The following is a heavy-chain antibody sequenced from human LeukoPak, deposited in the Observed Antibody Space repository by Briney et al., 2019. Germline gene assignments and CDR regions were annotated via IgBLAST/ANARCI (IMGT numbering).Heavy chain of an antibody. CDR2: TRNKANNYTT. CDR3: ASLIYGDYSY. Sequence: PGGSLRLSCAASGFTFSDHYMDWVRQAPGKGLEWVGRTRNKANNYTTEYAASVKGRFTISRDDSKNSLYLQMNSLKTEDTAVYYCASLIYGDYSYWGQGTLVTVSS. J-gene: IGHJ4*02. CDR1: GFTFSDHY. D-gene: IGHD4-17*01. V-gene: IGHV3-72*01.